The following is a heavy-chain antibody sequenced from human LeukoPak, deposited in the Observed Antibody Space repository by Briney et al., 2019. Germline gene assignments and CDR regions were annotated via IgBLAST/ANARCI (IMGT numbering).Heavy chain of an antibody. CDR2: LWSDASNT. CDR1: GXRLSSNG. V-gene: IGHV3-33*01. CDR3: AREDWGTTGHSFGY. Sequence: PGRSLRLSCVASGXRLSSNGMHWVRQAPGKGQELVAVLWSDASNTYYADSVKGRFTISRDLSKNTLYLQMTSLRVEDTAVYYCAREDWGTTGHSFGYWGQGTLVTVSS. J-gene: IGHJ4*02. D-gene: IGHD7-27*01.